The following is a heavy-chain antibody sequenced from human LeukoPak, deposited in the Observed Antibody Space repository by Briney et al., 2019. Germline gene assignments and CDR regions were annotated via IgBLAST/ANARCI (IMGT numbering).Heavy chain of an antibody. Sequence: PGGSLRLSCAASGITFSDYAMTWVRQAPGKGLEWVSLISSGGGNTYYADSVKGRFTISRDNSKNTLFLQLNSLRAEDTAVYYCAKENSGVTIFGVVIRFNWFDPWGQGTLVTVSS. CDR3: AKENSGVTIFGVVIRFNWFDP. CDR1: GITFSDYA. CDR2: ISSGGGNT. D-gene: IGHD3-3*01. J-gene: IGHJ5*02. V-gene: IGHV3-23*01.